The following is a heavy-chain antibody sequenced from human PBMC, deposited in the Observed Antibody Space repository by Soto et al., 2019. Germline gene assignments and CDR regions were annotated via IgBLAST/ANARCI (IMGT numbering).Heavy chain of an antibody. CDR1: VFTVSSNY. V-gene: IGHV3-53*02. J-gene: IGHJ6*02. D-gene: IGHD3-10*01. CDR3: ARDRGVSPPNYYYYGMDV. CDR2: IYSGGST. Sequence: EVQLVETGGGLIQPGGSLRLSCAASVFTVSSNYMSWVRQAPGKGLEWVSVIYSGGSTYYADSVKGRFTISRDNSKNTLYLQMNSLRAEDTAVYYCARDRGVSPPNYYYYGMDVWGQGTTVTVSS.